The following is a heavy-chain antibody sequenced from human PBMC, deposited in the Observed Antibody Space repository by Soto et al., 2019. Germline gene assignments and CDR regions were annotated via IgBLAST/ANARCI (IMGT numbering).Heavy chain of an antibody. J-gene: IGHJ6*02. Sequence: QVQRVQSGAEVKKPGASVKVSGKASGYTFTSYDINWVRQATGQGLEWMGWMNPNSGNTGYAQKFQGSVTITSNTSISTAYMELSSLRSEDTALYYCARGRKKGFCVFIRSYVMDVWGQGNTFTVSS. CDR3: ARGRKKGFCVFIRSYVMDV. D-gene: IGHD3-3*01. CDR1: GYTFTSYD. V-gene: IGHV1-8*01. CDR2: MNPNSGNT.